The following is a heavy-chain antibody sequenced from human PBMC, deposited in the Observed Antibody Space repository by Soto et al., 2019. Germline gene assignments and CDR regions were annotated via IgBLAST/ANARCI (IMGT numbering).Heavy chain of an antibody. J-gene: IGHJ4*02. Sequence: GGSLRLSCTASGFTFISYAMSWVRQAPGKGLEWVSTIFAGGGSTYYADSVKGRFTISRDNSKNILFLQMDSLRAEDTAVYFCAKDLIRGDGYIDFDYWGQGTLVTVS. CDR1: GFTFISYA. D-gene: IGHD3-10*01. CDR3: AKDLIRGDGYIDFDY. V-gene: IGHV3-23*01. CDR2: IFAGGGST.